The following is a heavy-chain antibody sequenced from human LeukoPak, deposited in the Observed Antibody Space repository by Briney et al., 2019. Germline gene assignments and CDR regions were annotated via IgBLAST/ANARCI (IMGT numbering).Heavy chain of an antibody. D-gene: IGHD6-13*01. CDR2: ISYDGSNK. CDR1: GFTFSSYA. J-gene: IGHJ5*02. V-gene: IGHV3-30*04. CDR3: ARPEVDSSSWSAP. Sequence: GGSLRPSCAASGFTFSSYAMHWVRQAPGNGLEWVAVISYDGSNKYYADSVKGRFTISRDNSKNTLYLQMNSLRAEDTAVYYCARPEVDSSSWSAPWGQGTLVTVSS.